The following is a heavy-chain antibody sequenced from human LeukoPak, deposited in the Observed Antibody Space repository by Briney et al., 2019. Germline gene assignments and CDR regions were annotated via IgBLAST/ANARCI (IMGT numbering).Heavy chain of an antibody. V-gene: IGHV4-39*01. CDR3: ARLDAALDY. CDR1: GGSISSSSYY. J-gene: IGHJ4*02. Sequence: SETLSLTCTVSGGSISSSSYYWGWIRQPPGKGLEWIGSIYYSGCTYYNPSLKSRVTISVDTSKNQFSLKLSSVTAADTAVYYCARLDAALDYWGQGTLVTVSS. D-gene: IGHD5-24*01. CDR2: IYYSGCT.